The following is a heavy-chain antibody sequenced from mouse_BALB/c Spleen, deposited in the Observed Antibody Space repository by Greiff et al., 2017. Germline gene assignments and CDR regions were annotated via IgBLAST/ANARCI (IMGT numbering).Heavy chain of an antibody. CDR2: ISSGGST. V-gene: IGHV5-6-5*01. D-gene: IGHD2-14*01. CDR3: ARGNRYDVDWFAY. Sequence: DVHLVESGGGLVKPGGSLKLSCAASGFTFSSYAMSWVRQTPEKRLEWVASISSGGSTYYPDSVKGRFTISRDNARNILYLQMSSLRSEDTAMYYCARGNRYDVDWFAYWGQGTLVTVSA. J-gene: IGHJ3*01. CDR1: GFTFSSYA.